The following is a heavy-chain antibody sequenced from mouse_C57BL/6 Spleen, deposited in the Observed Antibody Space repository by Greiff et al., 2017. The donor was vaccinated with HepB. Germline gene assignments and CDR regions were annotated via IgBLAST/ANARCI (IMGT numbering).Heavy chain of an antibody. CDR1: GFTFSSYA. D-gene: IGHD2-4*01. V-gene: IGHV5-9-1*02. J-gene: IGHJ3*01. CDR2: ISSGGDYI. CDR3: TDDYGGFAY. Sequence: EVKSVESGEGLVKPGGSLKLSCAASGFTFSSYAMSWVRQTPEKRLEWVAYISSGGDYIYYADTVKGRFTISRDNARNTLYLQMSSLKSEDTAMYYCTDDYGGFAYWGQGTLVTVSA.